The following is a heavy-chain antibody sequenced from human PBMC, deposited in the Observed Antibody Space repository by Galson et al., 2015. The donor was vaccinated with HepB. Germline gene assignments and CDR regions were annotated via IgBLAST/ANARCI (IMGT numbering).Heavy chain of an antibody. J-gene: IGHJ6*03. CDR3: ARDPSYCSSPSCDEGRYYYYYMDV. CDR2: IIPIVGTA. D-gene: IGHD2-2*01. CDR1: GDTFSNYA. Sequence: SVKVSCKASGDTFSNYAISWVRQAPGQGLEWMGDIIPIVGTANYAQKFQGRVTITADESTSTVYMELSSLRSEDTAVYYCARDPSYCSSPSCDEGRYYYYYMDVWGKGTPVTVSS. V-gene: IGHV1-69*13.